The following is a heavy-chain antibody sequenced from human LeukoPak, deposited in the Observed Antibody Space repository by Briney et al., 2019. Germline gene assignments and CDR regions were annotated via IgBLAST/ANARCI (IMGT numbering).Heavy chain of an antibody. CDR3: ARFRRGRYYFDY. CDR2: INPNSGGT. D-gene: IGHD6-6*01. Sequence: ASVKVSCKASGYTFTSYYMHWVRQAPGQGLEWMGWINPNSGGTNYAQKFQGRVTMTRDTSISTAYMELSRLRSDETAVYYCARFRRGRYYFDYWGQGTLVTVSS. V-gene: IGHV1-2*02. CDR1: GYTFTSYY. J-gene: IGHJ4*02.